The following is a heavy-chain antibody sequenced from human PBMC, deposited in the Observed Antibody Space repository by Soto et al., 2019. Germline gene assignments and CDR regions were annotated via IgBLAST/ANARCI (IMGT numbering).Heavy chain of an antibody. D-gene: IGHD3-3*01. Sequence: EVQLVESGGGLVKPGGSLRLSCAASGFTFSSYSMNWVRQAPGKGLEWVSSISSSSSYIYYADSVKGRFTISRDNAKNSLYLQMISLRAEDTAVYYCARDYDGVDYDLWSGYYPFDYWGQGTLVTVSS. J-gene: IGHJ4*02. CDR3: ARDYDGVDYDLWSGYYPFDY. CDR2: ISSSSSYI. V-gene: IGHV3-21*01. CDR1: GFTFSSYS.